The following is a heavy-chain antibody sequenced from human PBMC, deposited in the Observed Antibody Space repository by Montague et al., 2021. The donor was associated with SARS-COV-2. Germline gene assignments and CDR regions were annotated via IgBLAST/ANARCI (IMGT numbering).Heavy chain of an antibody. CDR2: IHYSGSN. D-gene: IGHD3-10*01. J-gene: IGHJ6*02. CDR1: GGSIGSYY. V-gene: IGHV4-59*12. Sequence: SETLSLTCSVSGGSIGSYYWSWLRQPPGKGLEWIGHIHYSGSNTYRPSSKSRVTISIDTSKNQFSLKLSSVTAADTAVYYCARDDIVLQGVTKGMDVWGQGTTVTVSS. CDR3: ARDDIVLQGVTKGMDV.